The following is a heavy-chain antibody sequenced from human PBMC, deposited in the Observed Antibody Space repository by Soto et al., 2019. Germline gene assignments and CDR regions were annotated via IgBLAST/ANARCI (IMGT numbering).Heavy chain of an antibody. CDR2: IKGESDGGTT. Sequence: GGWLRLSCTASGVSFCNAWMSWVRQAPGKGLEWIGRIKGESDGGTTDYATPVKGRFSISRDQSKDTLYLHMNSLKTEDTAVYYCTTGLSNGYYNFDYWGQGT. CDR1: GVSFCNAW. D-gene: IGHD3-22*01. V-gene: IGHV3-15*01. CDR3: TTGLSNGYYNFDY. J-gene: IGHJ4*02.